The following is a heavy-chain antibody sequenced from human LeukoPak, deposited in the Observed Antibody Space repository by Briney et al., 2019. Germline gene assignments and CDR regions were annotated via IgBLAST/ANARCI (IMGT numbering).Heavy chain of an antibody. CDR1: GFPFSSYS. D-gene: IGHD3-22*01. V-gene: IGHV3-33*01. Sequence: GGSLRLSCAVSGFPFSSYSMHWVRQAPGKGLEWVAVIWSDGSHQYYVDSVKGRFTISRDNSKNTLYLQMDSLRAEDTAVYYCVRENDSNGYYFYWGRGTLVTVSS. CDR3: VRENDSNGYYFY. CDR2: IWSDGSHQ. J-gene: IGHJ4*02.